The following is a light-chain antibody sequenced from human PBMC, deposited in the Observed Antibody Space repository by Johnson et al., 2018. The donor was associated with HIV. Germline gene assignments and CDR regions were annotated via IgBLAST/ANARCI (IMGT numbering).Light chain of an antibody. V-gene: IGLV1-51*01. CDR2: DNN. J-gene: IGLJ1*01. CDR3: GTWDSSLSAGGV. Sequence: HSVLTQPPSVSAAPGQKVTISCSGSYSNIGNNYVSWYQQLPGTAPKLLIYDNNKRPSGIPDRFSGSKSGTSATLGITGLQTGDEADYYCGTWDSSLSAGGVFGTGTKVTVL. CDR1: YSNIGNNY.